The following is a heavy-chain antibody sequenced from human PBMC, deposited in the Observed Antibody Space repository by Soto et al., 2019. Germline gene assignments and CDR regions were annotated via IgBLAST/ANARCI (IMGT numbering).Heavy chain of an antibody. CDR1: GGSISSSSYY. Sequence: QLQLQESGPGLVKPSETLSLTCTVSGGSISSSSYYWGWIRQPPGKGLEWIGSIYYSGSTYYNPSLKSRVTISVDTSKNQFSLKLSSVTAADTAVYYCARRLGGVILWFGEAKGDYFDYWGQGTLVTVSS. D-gene: IGHD3-10*01. V-gene: IGHV4-39*01. J-gene: IGHJ4*02. CDR3: ARRLGGVILWFGEAKGDYFDY. CDR2: IYYSGST.